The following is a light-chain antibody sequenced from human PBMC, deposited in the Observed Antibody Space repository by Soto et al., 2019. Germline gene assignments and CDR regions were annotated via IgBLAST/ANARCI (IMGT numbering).Light chain of an antibody. Sequence: QSVLTQPASVSGSPGQSITISCTGTSGDVGGYNYVSWYQQHPGKAPKLIIYDVGNRPSGVSNRFSGSKSGNTASLTISGLQAEDESDYYCSSYTSSSTSYVVFGGGTKVTVL. CDR2: DVG. J-gene: IGLJ2*01. CDR3: SSYTSSSTSYVV. CDR1: SGDVGGYNY. V-gene: IGLV2-14*01.